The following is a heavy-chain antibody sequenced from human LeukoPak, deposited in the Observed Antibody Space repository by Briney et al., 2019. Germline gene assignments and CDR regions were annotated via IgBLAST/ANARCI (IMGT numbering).Heavy chain of an antibody. CDR1: GASISSYY. V-gene: IGHV4-59*12. CDR3: ASPSKGGAAGKRIDY. Sequence: SETLSLTCTVSGASISSYYWSWIRQPPGKGLEWIGYIYYSGSTNYNPALKSRVTISVDTSKNQFSLKLSSVTAADTAVYYCASPSKGGAAGKRIDYWGQGTLVTVSS. J-gene: IGHJ4*02. CDR2: IYYSGST. D-gene: IGHD6-13*01.